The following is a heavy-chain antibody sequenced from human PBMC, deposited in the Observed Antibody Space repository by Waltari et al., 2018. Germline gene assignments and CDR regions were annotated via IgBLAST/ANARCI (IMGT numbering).Heavy chain of an antibody. J-gene: IGHJ5*02. Sequence: QVQLVQSGAEVKKPGSSVKVSCKASGGTFSSYAISRVRQATGQGLEWMGWMNPNSGNKGYAQKCQGRVTMTRNTSISTAYMELSSLRSEDTAVYYCAREADYGDTRGFDPWGQGTLVTVSS. CDR1: GGTFSSYA. D-gene: IGHD4-17*01. CDR2: MNPNSGNK. CDR3: AREADYGDTRGFDP. V-gene: IGHV1-8*02.